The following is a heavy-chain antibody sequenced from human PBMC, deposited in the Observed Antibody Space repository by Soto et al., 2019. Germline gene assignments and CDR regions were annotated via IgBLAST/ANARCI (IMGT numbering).Heavy chain of an antibody. CDR1: GYTFTSYY. J-gene: IGHJ5*02. D-gene: IGHD2-2*01. CDR2: INPSGGST. Sequence: QVQLVQSGAEVKKPGASVKVSCKASGYTFTSYYMHWVRQAPGQGLEWMGIINPSGGSTSYAQKFQGSVTMTRDTSTSTVYTEPSSLRSDNTAVYYCARVGVVPAAINWFDPWGQGTLVTVSS. V-gene: IGHV1-46*03. CDR3: ARVGVVPAAINWFDP.